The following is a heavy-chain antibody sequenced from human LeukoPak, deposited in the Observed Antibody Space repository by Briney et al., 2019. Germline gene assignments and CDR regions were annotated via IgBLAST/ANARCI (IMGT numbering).Heavy chain of an antibody. D-gene: IGHD6-19*01. CDR2: VNPNSGVT. Sequence: ASVKVSCKASGYTFNDYYMHWVRQAPGQGLEWMGRVNPNSGVTNYAQKFQGRVTMTRDTSISTAYMELSRLRYDDTAVYYCARGEWLVHYWGQGTLVTVSS. CDR3: ARGEWLVHY. V-gene: IGHV1-2*06. J-gene: IGHJ4*02. CDR1: GYTFNDYY.